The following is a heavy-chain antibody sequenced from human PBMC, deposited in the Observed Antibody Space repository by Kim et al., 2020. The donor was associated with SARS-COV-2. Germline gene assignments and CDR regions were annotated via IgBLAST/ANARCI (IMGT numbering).Heavy chain of an antibody. CDR2: IKSKADGETA. CDR3: RGFLEWLEPPKPHDY. D-gene: IGHD3-3*01. Sequence: GGSLRLSCAASGFTFSNAWMNWVRQAPGKGLEWVGRIKSKADGETADYAAPVKGRFTISRDDSKNTLYLQMNSLKTEDTAVYYCRGFLEWLEPPKPHDYWGQGTLVTVSS. V-gene: IGHV3-15*01. J-gene: IGHJ4*02. CDR1: GFTFSNAW.